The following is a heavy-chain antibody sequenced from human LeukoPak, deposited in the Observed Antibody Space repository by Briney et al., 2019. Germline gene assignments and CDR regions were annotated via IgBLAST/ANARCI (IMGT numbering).Heavy chain of an antibody. J-gene: IGHJ5*02. V-gene: IGHV4-59*01. D-gene: IGHD1-26*01. CDR1: GDSISSYY. CDR3: ARESFQWFDP. Sequence: SETLSLTCTVSGDSISSYYWSWIRQPPGKGLEWIGYIYHTGNTNYNPSLKGRVTISVDTSKNQFFLKLTSVTAADTAVYYCARESFQWFDPWGQGTLVTVSS. CDR2: IYHTGNT.